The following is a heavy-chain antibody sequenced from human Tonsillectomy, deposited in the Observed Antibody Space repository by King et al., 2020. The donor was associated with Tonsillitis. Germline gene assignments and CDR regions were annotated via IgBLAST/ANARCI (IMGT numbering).Heavy chain of an antibody. Sequence: VQLVESGGGVVQPGRSLRLSCAASGFTFSNYGMHWVRQTPGKGLEWVAVISYDGTNKYYADSVKGRFTISRDNSKNTLYLQVNSLRAEDTAVYFCAKSSSGYAMDYWGQGTLVTVSS. CDR3: AKSSSGYAMDY. D-gene: IGHD3-22*01. CDR2: ISYDGTNK. CDR1: GFTFSNYG. J-gene: IGHJ4*02. V-gene: IGHV3-30*18.